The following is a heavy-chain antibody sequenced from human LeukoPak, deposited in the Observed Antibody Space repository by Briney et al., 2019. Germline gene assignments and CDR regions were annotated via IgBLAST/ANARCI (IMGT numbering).Heavy chain of an antibody. D-gene: IGHD3-9*01. Sequence: PGGSLRLSCAASGFTFSNAWMSWVRQAPGKGLEWVGRIKSKTDGGTTDYAAPVKGRFTISRDDSKNTLYLQMNSLKTEDTAVYYCTTVGPYYDILTPPGHFDYWGQGTLVTVSS. CDR3: TTVGPYYDILTPPGHFDY. J-gene: IGHJ4*02. V-gene: IGHV3-15*01. CDR1: GFTFSNAW. CDR2: IKSKTDGGTT.